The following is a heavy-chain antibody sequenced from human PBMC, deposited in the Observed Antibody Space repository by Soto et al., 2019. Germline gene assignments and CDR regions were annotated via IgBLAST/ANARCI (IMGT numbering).Heavy chain of an antibody. V-gene: IGHV3-21*02. Sequence: EVQLVESGGGLVKPGGSLRLSCAASGFTFSTYGMTWVRQAPGKGLEWVSSIGRVITAMFYSASVKGRFAVSRDNAKNSLFPQLNSLRVEDTAVYYCARILFSRAGNDAFDVWGQGTVVTVSS. D-gene: IGHD1-1*01. CDR1: GFTFSTYG. CDR2: IGRVITAM. CDR3: ARILFSRAGNDAFDV. J-gene: IGHJ3*01.